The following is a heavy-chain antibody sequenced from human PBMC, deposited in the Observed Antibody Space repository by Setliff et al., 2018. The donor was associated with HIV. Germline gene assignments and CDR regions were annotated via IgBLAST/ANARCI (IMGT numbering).Heavy chain of an antibody. CDR1: GYSFTSNW. J-gene: IGHJ3*02. CDR2: IHPVDSDT. Sequence: LGESLKISCKGSGYSFTSNWIGWVRQMPGKGLEWMGIIHPVDSDTRYSPSFQGQVTISVDESISTAYLQWGSLKASDTAFYYCARFYGSYDVGGFDIWGQGTKVTVSS. D-gene: IGHD3-16*01. V-gene: IGHV5-51*01. CDR3: ARFYGSYDVGGFDI.